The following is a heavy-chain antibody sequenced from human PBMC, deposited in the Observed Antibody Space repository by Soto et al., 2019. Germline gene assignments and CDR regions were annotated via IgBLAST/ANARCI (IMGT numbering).Heavy chain of an antibody. CDR2: ISFEGSKK. Sequence: QVQLVESGGGVVQPGRSLRLSCAASGFTFSGYGMHWVRQAPGKGLEWVAVISFEGSKKYYANSVEGRFTISRDNSKNTLFLQMNSLRAEDTAVYYCAKGGSSSARYFDTWGQGTLVPVSS. J-gene: IGHJ5*02. CDR1: GFTFSGYG. V-gene: IGHV3-30*18. CDR3: AKGGSSSARYFDT. D-gene: IGHD6-6*01.